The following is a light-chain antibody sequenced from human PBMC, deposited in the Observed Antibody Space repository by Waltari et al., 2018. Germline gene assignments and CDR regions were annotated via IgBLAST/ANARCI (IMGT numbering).Light chain of an antibody. V-gene: IGLV2-11*01. CDR1: SSDVGCYNY. Sequence: QSALTQPRSVSGSPGQSVTLPCTGTSSDVGCYNYVPWYQQHPGKAPKLMIYDVSKRPSGVPDRFSGSKSGNTASLTISGLQAEDEADYYCCSYAGSYVVFGGGTKLTVL. J-gene: IGLJ2*01. CDR2: DVS. CDR3: CSYAGSYVV.